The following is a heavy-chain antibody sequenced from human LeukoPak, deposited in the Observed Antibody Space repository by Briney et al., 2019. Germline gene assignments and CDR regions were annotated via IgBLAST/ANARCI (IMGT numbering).Heavy chain of an antibody. Sequence: PGGSLRLSCAASGFTFSNYEMNWVRQAPGKGLEWVSGITGRGENTYYADSVKGRFTISRDNSKNTLYLQMNSLRAEDAAIYYCARDRRLASFDYGGQGTLVTVSS. CDR2: ITGRGENT. CDR1: GFTFSNYE. CDR3: ARDRRLASFDY. D-gene: IGHD6-25*01. V-gene: IGHV3-23*01. J-gene: IGHJ4*02.